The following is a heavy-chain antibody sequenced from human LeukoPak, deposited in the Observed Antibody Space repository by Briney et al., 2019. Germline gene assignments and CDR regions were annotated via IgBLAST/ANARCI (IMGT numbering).Heavy chain of an antibody. Sequence: GGSLRLSCAAPGFTFSSYWMSWVRQAPGKGLEWVANIKEDGSEKYYVDSVKGRFTISRDNAKNTLYLQMNSLRAGDTAVYYCARGVGRGSSWGQGTLVTVSS. CDR1: GFTFSSYW. CDR2: IKEDGSEK. CDR3: ARGVGRGSS. D-gene: IGHD3-10*01. V-gene: IGHV3-7*01. J-gene: IGHJ5*02.